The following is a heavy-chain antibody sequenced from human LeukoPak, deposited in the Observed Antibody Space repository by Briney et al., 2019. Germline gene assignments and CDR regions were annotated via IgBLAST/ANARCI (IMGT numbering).Heavy chain of an antibody. CDR1: GGSISSSCYY. J-gene: IGHJ4*02. V-gene: IGHV4-39*01. D-gene: IGHD3-3*01. Sequence: SETLSLTCTVSGGSISSSCYYWGWLRQPPGRGLEWIVSIYDSGSTYYNPCLTSRVHISVHTSKNQFSLKLSSVTAADTAVYYCARSPPYYDFWSGTPYFDYWGQGPLVTVSS. CDR2: IYDSGST. CDR3: ARSPPYYDFWSGTPYFDY.